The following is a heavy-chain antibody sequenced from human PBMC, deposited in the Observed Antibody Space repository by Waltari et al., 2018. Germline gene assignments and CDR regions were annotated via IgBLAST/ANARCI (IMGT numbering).Heavy chain of an antibody. CDR1: GGSISSSSYY. Sequence: QLQLQESGPGLVKPSETLSLTCTVSGGSISSSSYYWGWIRQPPGKGLEWIGSIYYSGSTYYTPSLKSRVTISVDTSKNQFSLKLSSVTAADTAVYYCARGHSPVFDPWGQGTLVTVSS. CDR2: IYYSGST. D-gene: IGHD2-21*01. V-gene: IGHV4-39*07. J-gene: IGHJ5*02. CDR3: ARGHSPVFDP.